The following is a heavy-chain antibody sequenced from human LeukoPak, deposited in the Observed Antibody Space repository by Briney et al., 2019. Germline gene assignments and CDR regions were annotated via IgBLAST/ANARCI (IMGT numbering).Heavy chain of an antibody. V-gene: IGHV1-2*02. J-gene: IGHJ4*02. CDR1: GYTFTGNY. Sequence: GASVKVSCKASGYTFTGNYMHWVRQAPGQGLEWMGWINPNSGGSNSAQKFQGRVTMTRDTSISTAYMELSRLRSDDTAVYYCARAPRGFCSGGSCFDFWGQGTLVTVSS. D-gene: IGHD2-15*01. CDR3: ARAPRGFCSGGSCFDF. CDR2: INPNSGGS.